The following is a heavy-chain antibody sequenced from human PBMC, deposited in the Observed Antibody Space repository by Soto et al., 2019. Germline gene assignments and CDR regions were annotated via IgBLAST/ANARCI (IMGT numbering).Heavy chain of an antibody. CDR1: GFTFSNYA. V-gene: IGHV3-23*01. CDR3: AKGPAGARGRFDY. J-gene: IGHJ4*02. Sequence: GGSLRLSCAGSGFTFSNYAMSWVRQAPGQGLAWVSAISGSGGSTYYADSVKGRFTISRDNSKNTLYLQMNSLRAEDTALYYWAKGPAGARGRFDYWGQGTLVTVSS. D-gene: IGHD1-26*01. CDR2: ISGSGGST.